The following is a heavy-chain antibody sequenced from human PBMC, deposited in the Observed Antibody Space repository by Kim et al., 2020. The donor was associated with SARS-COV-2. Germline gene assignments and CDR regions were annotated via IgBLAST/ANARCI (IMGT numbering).Heavy chain of an antibody. CDR2: ISYDGSNK. Sequence: GGSLRLSCAASGFTFSSYGMHWVRQAPGKGLEWVAVISYDGSNKYYADSVKGRFTISRDNSKNTLYLHMNSLRAEDTAVYYCAKESCSGSYYAWTYYYYGMDVWGQGTAVTVSS. V-gene: IGHV3-30*18. CDR3: AKESCSGSYYAWTYYYYGMDV. J-gene: IGHJ6*02. D-gene: IGHD3-10*02. CDR1: GFTFSSYG.